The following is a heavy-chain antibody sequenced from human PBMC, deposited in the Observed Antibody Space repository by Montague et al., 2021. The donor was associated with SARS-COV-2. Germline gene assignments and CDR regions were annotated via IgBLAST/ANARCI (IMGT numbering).Heavy chain of an antibody. V-gene: IGHV3-23*03. CDR1: GFTFNNYA. J-gene: IGHJ4*02. D-gene: IGHD3-3*01. Sequence: SLRLSCAASGFTFNNYAMTWVRQAPGKGLEWVSIIYSDGSSTYYADSVKGWFTISRDNSKNTLYLQMNSLRAEDTAVYSCTEGGRNFYELDGFDSWGQGTPVTVSS. CDR3: TEGGRNFYELDGFDS. CDR2: IYSDGSST.